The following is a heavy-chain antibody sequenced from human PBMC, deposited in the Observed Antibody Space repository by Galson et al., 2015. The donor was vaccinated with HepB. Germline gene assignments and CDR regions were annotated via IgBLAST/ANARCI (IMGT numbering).Heavy chain of an antibody. Sequence: ETLSLTCTVSGGSISSYYWTWIRQPPGKGLEWIGYVYYTGITIYNPSLKSRVTISVDTSKNQFSLRLSSVTAADTAVYYCARALVSYKSSWYGYAFDIWGQGTMVTVSS. CDR1: GGSISSYY. J-gene: IGHJ3*02. CDR2: VYYTGIT. D-gene: IGHD6-13*01. CDR3: ARALVSYKSSWYGYAFDI. V-gene: IGHV4-59*01.